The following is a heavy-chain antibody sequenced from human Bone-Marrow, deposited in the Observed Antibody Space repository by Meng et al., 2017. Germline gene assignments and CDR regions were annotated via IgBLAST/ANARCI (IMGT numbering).Heavy chain of an antibody. CDR2: ISYDGSNK. Sequence: GESLKISCAASGFTFSSYAMHWVRQAPGKGLEWVAVISYDGSNKYYADSVKGRFTISRDNSKNTLYLQMNSLRAEDTAVYYCAKGPDSSGWYYCFDYWGQGTLVTVSS. CDR1: GFTFSSYA. CDR3: AKGPDSSGWYYCFDY. V-gene: IGHV3-30*04. J-gene: IGHJ4*02. D-gene: IGHD6-19*01.